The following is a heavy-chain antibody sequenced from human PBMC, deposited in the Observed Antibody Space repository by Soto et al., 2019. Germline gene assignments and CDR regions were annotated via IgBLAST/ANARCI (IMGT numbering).Heavy chain of an antibody. CDR1: GGSFNSYF. Sequence: SETLSLTCAVYGGSFNSYFWNWVRQPPGKGLEWIGEVTPSGGSKYNPSLKSRVTISVDTSKNQFSLKLSSVTAADTAVYYCARGYYDSNGQSNTFDIWGQGTMVTVSS. CDR2: VTPSGGS. CDR3: ARGYYDSNGQSNTFDI. J-gene: IGHJ3*02. D-gene: IGHD3-22*01. V-gene: IGHV4-34*01.